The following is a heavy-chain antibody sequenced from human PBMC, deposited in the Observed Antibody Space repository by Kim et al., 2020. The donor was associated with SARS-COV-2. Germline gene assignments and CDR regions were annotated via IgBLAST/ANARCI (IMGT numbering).Heavy chain of an antibody. J-gene: IGHJ6*03. CDR2: IYPGDSDT. D-gene: IGHD2-15*01. V-gene: IGHV5-51*01. CDR1: GYSFTNYW. CDR3: ARCIGYYYYCMDV. Sequence: GESLKISCKGSGYSFTNYWIGWVRQMPGKGLEWMGIIYPGDSDTRYSPSFQGQVTISADKSISTAYLQWSSLKASDTAMYYCARCIGYYYYCMDVWGKGTTVTVSS.